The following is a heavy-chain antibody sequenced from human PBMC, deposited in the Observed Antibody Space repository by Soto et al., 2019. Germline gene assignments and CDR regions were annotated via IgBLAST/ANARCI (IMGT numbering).Heavy chain of an antibody. CDR1: GGSISSYY. CDR3: ARVLRILYHPGGFDP. V-gene: IGHV4-59*01. D-gene: IGHD2-8*01. Sequence: KPSETLSLTCTVSGGSISSYYWSRIRQPPGKGLEWIGYIYYSGSTNYNPSLKSRVTISVDTSKNQFSLKLSSVTAADTAVYYCARVLRILYHPGGFDPWGQGTLVTVSS. J-gene: IGHJ5*02. CDR2: IYYSGST.